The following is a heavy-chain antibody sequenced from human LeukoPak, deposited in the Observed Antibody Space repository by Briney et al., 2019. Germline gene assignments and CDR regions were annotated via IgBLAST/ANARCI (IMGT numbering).Heavy chain of an antibody. Sequence: PSETLSLTCTVSGGSISSSGYYWGWIRQPPGKGLEWIASIYYSGSTYYNPSLKSRVTISVDTSKNQLSLKLSSLTAADTAVYYCATSGSGYGYFDYWGQGTLVTVSS. CDR1: GGSISSSGYY. CDR3: ATSGSGYGYFDY. CDR2: IYYSGST. V-gene: IGHV4-39*01. D-gene: IGHD3-3*01. J-gene: IGHJ4*02.